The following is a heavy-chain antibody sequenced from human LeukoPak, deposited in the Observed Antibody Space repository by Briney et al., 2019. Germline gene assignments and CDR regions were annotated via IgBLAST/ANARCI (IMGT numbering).Heavy chain of an antibody. D-gene: IGHD3-10*01. V-gene: IGHV4-38-2*02. J-gene: IGHJ4*02. CDR2: IYRSGST. CDR1: GYSISSGYY. Sequence: SETLSLTCTVSGYSISSGYYWGWIRQPPGKGLEWIGSIYRSGSTYYNPSLKSRVTISVDTSKNQFSLKLSSVTAADTAVYYCARRVTMVRGVIRNFDYWGQGTLVTVSS. CDR3: ARRVTMVRGVIRNFDY.